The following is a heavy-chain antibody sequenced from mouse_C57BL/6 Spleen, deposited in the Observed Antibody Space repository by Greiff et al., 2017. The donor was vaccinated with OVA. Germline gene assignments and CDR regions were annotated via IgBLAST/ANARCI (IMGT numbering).Heavy chain of an antibody. CDR2: ISSGGSYT. CDR3: ARQRTTERYFDV. V-gene: IGHV5-6*01. D-gene: IGHD1-1*01. CDR1: GFTFSSYG. Sequence: EVNLVESGGDLVKPGGSLKLSCAASGFTFSSYGMSWVRQTPDKRLEWVATISSGGSYTYYPDSVKGRFTISRDNAKNTLYLQMSSLKSEDTAMYYCARQRTTERYFDVWGTGTTVTVSS. J-gene: IGHJ1*03.